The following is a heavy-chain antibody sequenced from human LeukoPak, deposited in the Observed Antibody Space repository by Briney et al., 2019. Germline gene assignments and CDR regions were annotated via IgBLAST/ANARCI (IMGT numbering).Heavy chain of an antibody. CDR1: GGSISSGGYY. D-gene: IGHD3-3*01. CDR3: ARERRITIFGVVTTQYYYYMDV. V-gene: IGHV4-31*01. J-gene: IGHJ6*03. CDR2: IYYTGST. Sequence: PSQTLSLTCTVSGGSISSGGYYWSWIRQPPGKGLEWIVSIYYTGSTYYNPSHKSLLTISIDTSKNQFSLKLSSVTAADTAVYYCARERRITIFGVVTTQYYYYMDVWGKGTTVTVSS.